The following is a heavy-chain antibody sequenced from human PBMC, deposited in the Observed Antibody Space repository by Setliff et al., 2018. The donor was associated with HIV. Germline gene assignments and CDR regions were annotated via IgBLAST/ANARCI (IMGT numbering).Heavy chain of an antibody. CDR2: IHTSGRT. V-gene: IGHV4-4*08. CDR1: SESIVSYY. D-gene: IGHD1-1*01. Sequence: LSLTCAVSSESIVSYYWNWIRQPPGRCLEWIGYIHTSGRTKYNPSLKSRLTILVDTSKKQFSLRLTSVTAADTAVYYCSRAAYDAVDWLDPWGQGTLVTVSS. J-gene: IGHJ5*02. CDR3: SRAAYDAVDWLDP.